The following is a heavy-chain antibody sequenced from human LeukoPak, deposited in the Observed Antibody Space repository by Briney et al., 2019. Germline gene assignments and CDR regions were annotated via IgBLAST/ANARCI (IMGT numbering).Heavy chain of an antibody. CDR1: GGSFSGYY. Sequence: SETLSLTCAVYGGSFSGYYWSWIRQPPGKGLEWIGEINHSGSTNYNPSLKSRVTISVDTSKNQFSLKLSSVTAADTAVYYCARVMTYYDFWSGYYRDNWFDPWGQGTLVTVSS. CDR3: ARVMTYYDFWSGYYRDNWFDP. V-gene: IGHV4-34*01. CDR2: INHSGST. D-gene: IGHD3-3*01. J-gene: IGHJ5*02.